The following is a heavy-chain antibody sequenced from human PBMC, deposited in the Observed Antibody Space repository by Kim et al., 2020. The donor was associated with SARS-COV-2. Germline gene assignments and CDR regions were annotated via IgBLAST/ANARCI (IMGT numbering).Heavy chain of an antibody. CDR2: ISSSSSYI. V-gene: IGHV3-21*01. Sequence: GGSLRLSCAASGFTFSSYSMNWVRQAPGKGLEWVSSISSSSSYIYYADSVKGRFTISRDNAKNSLYLQMNSLRAEDTAVYYCARDPGQTNWFDPWGQGTLVTVSS. CDR3: ARDPGQTNWFDP. CDR1: GFTFSSYS. J-gene: IGHJ5*02.